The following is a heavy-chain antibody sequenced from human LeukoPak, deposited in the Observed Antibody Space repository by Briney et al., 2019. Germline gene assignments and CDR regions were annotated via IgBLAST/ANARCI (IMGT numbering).Heavy chain of an antibody. CDR2: ISWNSGSI. CDR3: AKESVIGYFDY. J-gene: IGHJ4*02. D-gene: IGHD3-16*02. V-gene: IGHV3-9*03. Sequence: GGSLRLSCAASGFTFDDYAMHWVRQAPGKGLEWVSGISWNSGSIGYADSVKGRFTISRDNAKNSLYLQMNSLRAEDMALYYCAKESVIGYFDYWGQGTLATVSS. CDR1: GFTFDDYA.